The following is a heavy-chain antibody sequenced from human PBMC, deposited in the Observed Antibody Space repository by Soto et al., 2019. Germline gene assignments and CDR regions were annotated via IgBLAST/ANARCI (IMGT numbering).Heavy chain of an antibody. J-gene: IGHJ4*02. Sequence: SETLSLTCTVSGGSISRGDYYWSWIRQPPGKGLEWIGYIYYSGSTYYNPSLKRRVTISVDTSKNQFSLKLSSVTAADTAVYYCARVDCIGGSCYYFDYWGQGTLVTVSS. CDR2: IYYSGST. CDR1: GGSISRGDYY. CDR3: ARVDCIGGSCYYFDY. V-gene: IGHV4-30-4*01. D-gene: IGHD2-15*01.